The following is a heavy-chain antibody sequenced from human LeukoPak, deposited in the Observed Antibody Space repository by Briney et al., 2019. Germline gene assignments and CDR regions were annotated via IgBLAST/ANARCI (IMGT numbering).Heavy chain of an antibody. CDR1: GFTFSSYG. CDR2: IRYDGSNK. V-gene: IGHV3-30*02. J-gene: IGHJ6*03. Sequence: GGSLRLSCAASGFTFSSYGMHWVRQAPGKGLEWVAFIRYDGSNKYYADSVKGRFTISRDNSKNTLYLQMNSLRAEDTAVYYCAKDRPSGYSGYYYYMDVWGKGTTVTISS. D-gene: IGHD5-12*01. CDR3: AKDRPSGYSGYYYYMDV.